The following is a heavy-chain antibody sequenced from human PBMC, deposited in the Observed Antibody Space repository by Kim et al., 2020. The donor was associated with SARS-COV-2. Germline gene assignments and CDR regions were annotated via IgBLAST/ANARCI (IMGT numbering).Heavy chain of an antibody. CDR1: GFTFSSYG. V-gene: IGHV3-33*01. D-gene: IGHD6-13*01. J-gene: IGHJ5*02. Sequence: GGSLRLSCAASGFTFSSYGMHWVRQAPGKGLEWVAVIWYDGSNKYYADSVKGRFTISRDNSKNTLYLQMNSLRAEDTAVYYCAREFHYSSPGWFDPWGQGTLVTVSS. CDR3: AREFHYSSPGWFDP. CDR2: IWYDGSNK.